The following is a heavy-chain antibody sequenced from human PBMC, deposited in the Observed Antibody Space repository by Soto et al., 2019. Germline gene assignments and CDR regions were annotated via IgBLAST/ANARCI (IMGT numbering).Heavy chain of an antibody. CDR1: GGTFSSYA. CDR3: ARNFGSSPYYYYYYGMDV. J-gene: IGHJ6*02. Sequence: SVKVSCKASGGTFSSYAISWVRQAPGQGLEWMGGIIPIFGTANYAQKFQGRVTITADESASTAYMELSSLRSEDTAVYYCARNFGSSPYYYYYYGMDVWGQGTTVTVSS. V-gene: IGHV1-69*13. CDR2: IIPIFGTA. D-gene: IGHD6-13*01.